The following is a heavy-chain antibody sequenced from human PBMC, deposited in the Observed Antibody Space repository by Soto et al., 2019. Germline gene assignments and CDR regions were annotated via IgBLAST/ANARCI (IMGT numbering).Heavy chain of an antibody. CDR1: GYYISDDY. J-gene: IGHJ6*03. CDR2: VYYSGST. V-gene: IGHV4-59*12. CDR3: ARVRTTLDFYYYYMDV. Sequence: SETLSLTCPFSGYYISDDYWTWIRQPPGKALEWIGYVYYSGSTSYNPSFKSRVTIAVDTSKTQFSLKLNSVTAADTAVYYCARVRTTLDFYYYYMDVWGIGTTVTVSS.